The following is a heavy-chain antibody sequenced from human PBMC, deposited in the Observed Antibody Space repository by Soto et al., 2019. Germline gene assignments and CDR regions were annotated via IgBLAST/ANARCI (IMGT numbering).Heavy chain of an antibody. CDR1: GYTFSSYG. Sequence: QVQLVQSGAEVKKPGASVKVSCKASGYTFSSYGISWGRQAPGQGLEWMGWISAYKGNTNYAQKLQGRVTMTTDTSTSTAYMELRSLRSDDTAVYYCAWVTYYDILCAQGYFDYWGQGTLVTVSS. J-gene: IGHJ4*02. CDR3: AWVTYYDILCAQGYFDY. D-gene: IGHD3-9*01. CDR2: ISAYKGNT. V-gene: IGHV1-18*01.